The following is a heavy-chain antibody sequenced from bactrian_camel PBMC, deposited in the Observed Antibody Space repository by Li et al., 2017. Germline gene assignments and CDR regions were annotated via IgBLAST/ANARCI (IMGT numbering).Heavy chain of an antibody. CDR1: GFTFSDYY. CDR2: ISSDGEG. CDR3: VRQGSTYKS. Sequence: VQLVESGGGLVQPGGSLALSCATSGFTFSDYYMTWVRQAPGKGLEWVSSISSDGEGLYRDSVKGRFTISRDNTENTVYLRMDGLKSEDTALYYRVRQGSTYKSWGQGTQVTVS. D-gene: IGHD1*01. V-gene: IGHV3S10*01. J-gene: IGHJ4*01.